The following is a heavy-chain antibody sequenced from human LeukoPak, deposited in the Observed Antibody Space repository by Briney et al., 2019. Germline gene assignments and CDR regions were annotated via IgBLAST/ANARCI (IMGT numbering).Heavy chain of an antibody. CDR2: IYRGGST. D-gene: IGHD1-1*01. J-gene: IGHJ4*02. CDR3: TRGGLETAVKYFFDY. Sequence: GGSLRLSCTASGFTVSTNYVSWVRQAPGKGLEWVSTIYRGGSTYYADSVKGRFTISRDNSKNTVYLQINTLRVEDTAVYYCTRGGLETAVKYFFDYWGQGTLITVSS. CDR1: GFTVSTNY. V-gene: IGHV3-66*01.